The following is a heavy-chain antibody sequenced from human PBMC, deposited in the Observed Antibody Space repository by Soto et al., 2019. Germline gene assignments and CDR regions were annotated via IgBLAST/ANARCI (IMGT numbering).Heavy chain of an antibody. Sequence: GGSLRLSCAASGFTLRDYAMTWVRQAPGKGLEWVSSLSGRGGNTYYADSVKGRFTISRANSENTLFLQMSSLRAEDTATYYCAKPGGVYWYFDLWGRGTLVTVSS. J-gene: IGHJ2*01. V-gene: IGHV3-23*01. CDR1: GFTLRDYA. D-gene: IGHD3-3*01. CDR2: LSGRGGNT. CDR3: AKPGGVYWYFDL.